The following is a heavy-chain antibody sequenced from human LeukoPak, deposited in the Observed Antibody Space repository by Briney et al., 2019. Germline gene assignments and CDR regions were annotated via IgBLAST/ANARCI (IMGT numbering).Heavy chain of an antibody. J-gene: IGHJ5*02. CDR2: SNPSGGST. Sequence: ASVKVSCKASGYTFTSYYMHWVRQAPGQGLEWVGISNPSGGSTSYAQKFHGRVIMTRDMSTSTVYMELSSLRSEDTAVYYCARAPQGGRYNWFDPWGQGTLVTVSS. D-gene: IGHD1-1*01. CDR1: GYTFTSYY. V-gene: IGHV1-46*01. CDR3: ARAPQGGRYNWFDP.